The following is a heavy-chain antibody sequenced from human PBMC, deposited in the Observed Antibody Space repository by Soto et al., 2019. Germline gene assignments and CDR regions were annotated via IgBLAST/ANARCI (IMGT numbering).Heavy chain of an antibody. Sequence: GGSLRLSCVTSGFTFSAYSITWVRQAPGKGLEWVSSIGSSTSYIYYADSVKGRFTISRDNSKNTLYLQMNSLRAEDTAGYYCARAGCSSTSCRKNWFAPWGKGTQVTVSS. CDR1: GFTFSAYS. CDR3: ARAGCSSTSCRKNWFAP. CDR2: IGSSTSYI. V-gene: IGHV3-21*01. D-gene: IGHD2-2*01. J-gene: IGHJ5*02.